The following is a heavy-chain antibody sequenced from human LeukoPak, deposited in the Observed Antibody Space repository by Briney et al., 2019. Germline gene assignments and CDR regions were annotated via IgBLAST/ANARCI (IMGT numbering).Heavy chain of an antibody. J-gene: IGHJ4*02. CDR1: GYTFTAYY. CDR3: AVDYYGSGSYDY. D-gene: IGHD3-10*01. CDR2: INPNSGGT. V-gene: IGHV1-2*02. Sequence: GVSVKVSCKASGYTFTAYYLHWVRQAPGQGLEWMGWINPNSGGTNNAQKFQGRVTMTRDTSISTAYMELSRLRSDDTAVYCCAVDYYGSGSYDYWGQGTLVTVSS.